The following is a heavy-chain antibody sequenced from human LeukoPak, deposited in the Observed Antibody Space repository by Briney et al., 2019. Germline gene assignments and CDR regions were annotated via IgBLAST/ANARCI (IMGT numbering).Heavy chain of an antibody. Sequence: GRSLSPACAADGFTVSSYNMNWVSQAPGEWLGWVSYISSSSSTIYYAGSVKGRFTISRDNAKNSLYLQMNSLRVEDTAVYYCAREYSSSSGSVSDYWGQGTLVTVSS. CDR1: GFTVSSYN. V-gene: IGHV3-48*01. CDR3: AREYSSSSGSVSDY. CDR2: ISSSSSTI. J-gene: IGHJ4*02. D-gene: IGHD6-6*01.